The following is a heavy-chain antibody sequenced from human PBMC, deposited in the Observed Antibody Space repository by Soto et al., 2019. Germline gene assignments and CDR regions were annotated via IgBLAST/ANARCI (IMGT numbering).Heavy chain of an antibody. CDR1: GFTFSNYP. CDR3: ARETGLGVAAAGSFDS. D-gene: IGHD6-13*01. CDR2: ISYDGTRK. V-gene: IGHV3-30*04. J-gene: IGHJ4*02. Sequence: QVQLVESGGGVVQPGKSLRLSCAASGFTFSNYPMNWVRQAPGKGLEWVSVISYDGTRKYYADSVKGRFTISRDNSKNTLSRQMNSLRPQDTVVYYCARETGLGVAAAGSFDSWGQGARVTGSS.